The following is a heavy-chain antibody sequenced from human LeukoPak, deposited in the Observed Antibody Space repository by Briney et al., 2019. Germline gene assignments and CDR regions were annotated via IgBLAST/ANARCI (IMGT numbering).Heavy chain of an antibody. V-gene: IGHV3-33*01. D-gene: IGHD3-10*01. CDR1: GFTFSFYG. J-gene: IGHJ1*01. CDR3: AGEEDLRELRGGREFFQY. Sequence: GGSLRPSCAASGFTFSFYGMHWVRQAPGKGLEWVAVVWYDGSKKYYADSVKGRFTISRDNSKNTVYLQMNSLRVEDTAVYYCAGEEDLRELRGGREFFQYWGQGTLVTVSS. CDR2: VWYDGSKK.